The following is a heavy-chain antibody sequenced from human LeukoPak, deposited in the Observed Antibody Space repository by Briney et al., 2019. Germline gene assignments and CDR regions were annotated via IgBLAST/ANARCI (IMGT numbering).Heavy chain of an antibody. CDR2: ISWNSGSI. Sequence: GGPLRLSCAASGFTFSSYAMHWVRQAPGKGLEWVSGISWNSGSIGYADSVKGRFTISRDNAKNSLYLQMNSLRTEDTALYYCAKGLSSGWYLGPYYFDYWGQGTLVTVSS. D-gene: IGHD6-19*01. CDR1: GFTFSSYA. CDR3: AKGLSSGWYLGPYYFDY. J-gene: IGHJ4*02. V-gene: IGHV3-9*01.